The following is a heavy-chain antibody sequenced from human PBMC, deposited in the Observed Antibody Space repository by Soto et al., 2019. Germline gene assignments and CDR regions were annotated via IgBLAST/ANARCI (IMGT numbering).Heavy chain of an antibody. V-gene: IGHV3-33*08. CDR2: IWYDGSNK. J-gene: IGHJ3*02. D-gene: IGHD3-9*01. CDR3: ARDQSSLRDNYDILTGYLGDHAFDI. Sequence: GGSLRLSCAASGFTFSSYGMHWVRQAPGKGLEWVAVIWYDGSNKYYAEAVKGRFTISRDNFKNTIYLQMNSLRAEDTAVYYCARDQSSLRDNYDILTGYLGDHAFDIWGQGTMVTVSS. CDR1: GFTFSSYG.